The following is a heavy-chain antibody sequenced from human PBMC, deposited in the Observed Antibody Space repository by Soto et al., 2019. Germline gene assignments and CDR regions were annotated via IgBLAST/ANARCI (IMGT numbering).Heavy chain of an antibody. CDR3: AKDYCLFVVRGVTPVDY. J-gene: IGHJ4*02. D-gene: IGHD3-10*02. CDR2: ISYDGSNK. CDR1: AVTFISYG. V-gene: IGHV3-30*18. Sequence: GGSLRLSFPASAVTFISYGMDWVRDAPVKGLESVAVISYDGSNKYYADDVKGRFTSSRDNSKNKLYLEMHSLSAEDPAVYFCAKDYCLFVVRGVTPVDYWGQGTLVTVYS.